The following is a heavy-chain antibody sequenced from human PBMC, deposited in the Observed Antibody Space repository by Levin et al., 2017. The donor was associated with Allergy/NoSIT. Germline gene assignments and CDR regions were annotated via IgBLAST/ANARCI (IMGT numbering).Heavy chain of an antibody. CDR2: ISYDGSNK. CDR1: GFTFTSYA. Sequence: GESLKISCAASGFTFTSYAMHWVRQAPGKGLEWVAIISYDGSNKYYADSVKGRFTISRDNSKNTLYLQMNSLRAEDTAVYYCARDYGSGAGNYFYYYMDVWGKGTTVTVSS. J-gene: IGHJ6*03. V-gene: IGHV3-30*14. CDR3: ARDYGSGAGNYFYYYMDV. D-gene: IGHD6-19*01.